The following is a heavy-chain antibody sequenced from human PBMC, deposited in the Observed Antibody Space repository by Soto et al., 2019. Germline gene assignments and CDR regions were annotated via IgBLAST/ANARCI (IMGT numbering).Heavy chain of an antibody. CDR2: IYYSGST. J-gene: IGHJ4*02. CDR1: GGSISSSSYY. CDR3: ARFGSSTTTPFDY. D-gene: IGHD2-15*01. V-gene: IGHV4-39*01. Sequence: SETLSLTCTVSGGSISSSSYYWGWIRQPPGKGLEWIGSIYYSGSTYYNPSLKSRVTISVDTSKNQFSLKLSSVTAADTAVYYCARFGSSTTTPFDYWGQGTLVTVSS.